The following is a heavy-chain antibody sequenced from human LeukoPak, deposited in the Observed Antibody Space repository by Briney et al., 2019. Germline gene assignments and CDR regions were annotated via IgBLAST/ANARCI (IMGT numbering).Heavy chain of an antibody. CDR1: GGSISSYY. CDR3: ARDWARSGGSYYYYYGMDV. D-gene: IGHD2-15*01. Sequence: SETLSLTCTVSGGSISSYYWSWIRQPPGKGLEWIGYIYYSGSTNYNPSLKSRVTISVDTSKNQFSLKLSSVTAADTAVYYCARDWARSGGSYYYYYGMDVWGQGTTVTVSS. CDR2: IYYSGST. V-gene: IGHV4-59*01. J-gene: IGHJ6*02.